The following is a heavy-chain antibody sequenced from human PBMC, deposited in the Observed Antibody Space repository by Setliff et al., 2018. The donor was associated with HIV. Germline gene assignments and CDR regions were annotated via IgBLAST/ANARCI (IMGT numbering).Heavy chain of an antibody. CDR3: ARLDCSSSSGFVDY. V-gene: IGHV4-34*01. J-gene: IGHJ4*02. Sequence: PSETLSLTCAVYGGSFSGYYRNWIRQPPGKGLEWIGEINHSGTTNYNPSLKSRVTISVDTSKNQFSLKLSSVTAADTAVYYCARLDCSSSSGFVDYWGQGTLVTVSS. CDR2: INHSGTT. D-gene: IGHD2-2*01. CDR1: GGSFSGYY.